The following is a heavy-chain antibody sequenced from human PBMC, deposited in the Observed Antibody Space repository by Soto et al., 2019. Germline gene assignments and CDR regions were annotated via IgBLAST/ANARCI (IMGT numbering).Heavy chain of an antibody. V-gene: IGHV4-59*08. Sequence: ASETLSLTCTVSGGSISSYYWSWIRQPPGKGLEWIGYIYYSGSTNYNPSLKSRVTISVDTSKNQFSLKLSSVTAADTAVYYCAGGSMVRGVRRDYYYYYMDVWGKGTTVTVSS. J-gene: IGHJ6*03. CDR2: IYYSGST. D-gene: IGHD3-10*01. CDR1: GGSISSYY. CDR3: AGGSMVRGVRRDYYYYYMDV.